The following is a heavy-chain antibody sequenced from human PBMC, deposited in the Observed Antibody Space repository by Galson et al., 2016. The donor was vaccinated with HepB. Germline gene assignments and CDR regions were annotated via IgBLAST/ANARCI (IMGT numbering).Heavy chain of an antibody. V-gene: IGHV3-53*01. CDR1: GFIVNNNY. Sequence: SLRLSCAASGFIVNNNYMNWVRQAPGKGLEWVSVIYSDGSTYYADSVKGRFTISGDNSKNMLYLQMNTLRAEDTAVYYCARDPYYYASRGYTTGFDFWGQGTMVTGSS. CDR2: IYSDGST. CDR3: ARDPYYYASRGYTTGFDF. J-gene: IGHJ3*01. D-gene: IGHD3-22*01.